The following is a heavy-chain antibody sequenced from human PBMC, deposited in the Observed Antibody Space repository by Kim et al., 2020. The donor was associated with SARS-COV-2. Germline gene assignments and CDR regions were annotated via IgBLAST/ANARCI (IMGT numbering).Heavy chain of an antibody. J-gene: IGHJ4*02. CDR3: SRQSPPRVYVYDY. D-gene: IGHD6-6*01. Sequence: YAETVKRRFTISRDEYKNTAYLQMTRLKAKDAAVYNCSRQSPPRVYVYDYWGQGTLVTVSS. V-gene: IGHV3-73*01.